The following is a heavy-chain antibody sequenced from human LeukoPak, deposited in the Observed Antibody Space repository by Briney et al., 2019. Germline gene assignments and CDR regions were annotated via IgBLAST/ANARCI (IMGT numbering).Heavy chain of an antibody. CDR2: ISSSSTYI. V-gene: IGHV3-21*01. CDR1: GFTFSLYS. CDR3: ARDPKGYCSSTSCLAYYYYYYMDV. J-gene: IGHJ6*03. D-gene: IGHD2-2*01. Sequence: GGSLRLSCAASGFTFSLYSMNWVRQAPGKGLEWVSSISSSSTYIFYADSVKGRFTISRDNAKDSLYLQMNSLRAEDTAVYYCARDPKGYCSSTSCLAYYYYYYMDVWGKGTTVTVSS.